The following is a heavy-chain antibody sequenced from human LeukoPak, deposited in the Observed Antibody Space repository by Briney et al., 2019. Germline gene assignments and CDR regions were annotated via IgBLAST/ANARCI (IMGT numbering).Heavy chain of an antibody. CDR3: AKEGFYYMDV. V-gene: IGHV3-48*03. CDR2: ISSSGSTI. Sequence: GGSLRLSCAASGFTFSTYEMHWVRQAPGKGLEWVSYISSSGSTIYYADSVKGRFTISRDNAKNSLYLQMNSLRAEDTAVYYCAKEGFYYMDVWGKGTTVTVSS. J-gene: IGHJ6*03. CDR1: GFTFSTYE.